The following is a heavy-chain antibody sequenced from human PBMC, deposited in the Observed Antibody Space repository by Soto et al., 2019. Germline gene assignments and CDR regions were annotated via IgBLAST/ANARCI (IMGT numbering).Heavy chain of an antibody. D-gene: IGHD3-22*01. V-gene: IGHV1-69*13. CDR1: GGTFSSYA. CDR2: IIPIFGTA. J-gene: IGHJ6*02. CDR3: ASTHSRDGYINHYYYYYCGMDV. Sequence: SVKVSCKASGGTFSSYAISWVRQAPGQGLEWMGGIIPIFGTANYAQKFQGRVTITADESTSTAYMELSSLRSEDTAVYYCASTHSRDGYINHYYYYYCGMDVWGQGTTVTVSS.